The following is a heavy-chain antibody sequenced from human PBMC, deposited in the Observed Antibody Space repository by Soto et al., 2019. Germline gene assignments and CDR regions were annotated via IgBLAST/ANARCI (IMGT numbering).Heavy chain of an antibody. Sequence: SETLSLTCSVSGGSISSYYWSWIRQPPGKGLEWIGYIYYSGSTNYNPSLKSRVAISADTSKNQFSLTLSSVTAADTAVYYCVRQRIGGLPGSMDVWGQGTTLTVSS. J-gene: IGHJ6*02. D-gene: IGHD1-26*01. CDR2: IYYSGST. CDR1: GGSISSYY. V-gene: IGHV4-59*12. CDR3: VRQRIGGLPGSMDV.